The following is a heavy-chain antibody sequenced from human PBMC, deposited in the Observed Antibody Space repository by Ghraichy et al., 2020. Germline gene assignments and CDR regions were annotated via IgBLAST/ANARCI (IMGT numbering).Heavy chain of an antibody. CDR1: GGTFSSYA. J-gene: IGHJ6*02. CDR3: ARAPIVGATRYYYYGMDV. CDR2: IIPIFGTA. Sequence: SVKVSCKASGGTFSSYAISWVRQAPGQGLEWMGGIIPIFGTANYAQKFQGRVTITADESTSTAYMELSSLRSEDTAVYYCARAPIVGATRYYYYGMDVWGQVTTVTVSS. V-gene: IGHV1-69*13. D-gene: IGHD1-26*01.